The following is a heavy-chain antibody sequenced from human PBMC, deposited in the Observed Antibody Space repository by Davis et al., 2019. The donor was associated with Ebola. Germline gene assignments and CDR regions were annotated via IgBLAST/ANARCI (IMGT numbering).Heavy chain of an antibody. CDR2: ISSSGSTI. D-gene: IGHD2-21*02. CDR3: ARDHCGGDCYSVGYYYGMDV. J-gene: IGHJ6*02. Sequence: GESLKISCAASGFTFSSYEMNWVRQAPGKGLEWVSYISSSGSTIYYADSVEGRFTISRDNAKNSLYLQMNSLRAEDTAVYYCARDHCGGDCYSVGYYYGMDVWGQGTTVTVSS. CDR1: GFTFSSYE. V-gene: IGHV3-48*03.